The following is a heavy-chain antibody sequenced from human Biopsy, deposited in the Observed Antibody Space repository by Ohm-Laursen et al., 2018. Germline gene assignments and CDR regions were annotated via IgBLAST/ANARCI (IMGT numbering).Heavy chain of an antibody. CDR2: ITQSGST. Sequence: TLSLTCAVYGGSFHGYFWSWIRQPPGKGLEWIGDITQSGSTNYSPSLKSRVTLSVDTAKKQFPLSLRPVTAADTAVYYCARVPLPGIGAAYQGRFLYGMDVWGQGTTVSVSS. J-gene: IGHJ6*02. D-gene: IGHD6-13*01. CDR1: GGSFHGYF. CDR3: ARVPLPGIGAAYQGRFLYGMDV. V-gene: IGHV4-34*01.